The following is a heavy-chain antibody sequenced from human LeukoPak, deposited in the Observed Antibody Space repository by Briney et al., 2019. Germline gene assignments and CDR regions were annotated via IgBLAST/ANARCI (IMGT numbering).Heavy chain of an antibody. V-gene: IGHV1-3*01. CDR2: INAGNGNT. D-gene: IGHD3-10*01. CDR1: GYTFTSYA. Sequence: ASVKVSCKASGYTFTSYAMHWVRQAPGQRLEWMGWINAGNGNTKYSQKLQGRVTMTTDTSTSTAYMELRSLRSDDTAVYFCARDGSGVWFDYWGQGTLVTVSS. CDR3: ARDGSGVWFDY. J-gene: IGHJ4*02.